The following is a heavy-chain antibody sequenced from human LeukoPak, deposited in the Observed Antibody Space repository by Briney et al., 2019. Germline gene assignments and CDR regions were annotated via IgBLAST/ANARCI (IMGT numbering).Heavy chain of an antibody. CDR2: ISAYNGNT. V-gene: IGHV1-18*01. CDR1: GYTFTSYG. Sequence: ASVKVSCKASGYTFTSYGISWVRQAPGQGLEWMGWISAYNGNTNYAQKLQGRVTMTTDTSASTAYMELRSLRSEDTAVYYCARDLYSSSWYKPYYYYYGMDVWGQGTTVTVSS. D-gene: IGHD6-13*01. J-gene: IGHJ6*02. CDR3: ARDLYSSSWYKPYYYYYGMDV.